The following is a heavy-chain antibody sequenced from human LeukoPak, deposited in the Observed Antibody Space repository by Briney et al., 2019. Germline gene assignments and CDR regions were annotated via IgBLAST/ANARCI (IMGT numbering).Heavy chain of an antibody. CDR3: ARGVTVDAFDI. J-gene: IGHJ3*02. D-gene: IGHD2-21*02. Sequence: GGSLRLSFAASGFTVSSNYMSWVRQAPGKGLEWVSVIYSGGSTYYADSVKGRFTSSRDNSKNTLYLQMNSLRAEDTAVYYCARGVTVDAFDIWGQGTMVTVSS. CDR2: IYSGGST. V-gene: IGHV3-53*01. CDR1: GFTVSSNY.